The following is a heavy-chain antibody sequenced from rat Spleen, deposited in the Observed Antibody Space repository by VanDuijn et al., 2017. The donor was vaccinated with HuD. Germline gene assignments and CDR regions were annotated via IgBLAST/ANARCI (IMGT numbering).Heavy chain of an antibody. D-gene: IGHD1-11*01. J-gene: IGHJ2*01. CDR3: ARRYDFDY. V-gene: IGHV5-19*01. Sequence: EVQLVESGGGLVQRGRSLKVSCAASGFTFNAYGMHWIRQATTKGLEWVGSISPSGGTTYYRDSVKGRFTLSRDNAKSTLYLQMDSLRSEDTATYYCARRYDFDYWGQGVMVTVSS. CDR2: ISPSGGTT. CDR1: GFTFNAYG.